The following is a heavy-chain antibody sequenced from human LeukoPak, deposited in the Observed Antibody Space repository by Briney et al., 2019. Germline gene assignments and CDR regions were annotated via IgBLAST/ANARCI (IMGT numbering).Heavy chain of an antibody. V-gene: IGHV3-7*01. CDR3: ARGPGDFDY. J-gene: IGHJ4*02. D-gene: IGHD1-26*01. CDR1: GFTFSSYR. CDR2: IKQDGSEK. Sequence: GGSLRLSCAASGFTFSSYRMSWVRQAPGKGLEWVANIKQDGSEKYYVDSVKGRFTISRDNAKNSLYLQMNSLRAEDTAAYYCARGPGDFDYWGQGTLVTVSS.